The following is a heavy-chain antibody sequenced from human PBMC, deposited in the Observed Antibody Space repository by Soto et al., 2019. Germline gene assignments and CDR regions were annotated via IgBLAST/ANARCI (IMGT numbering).Heavy chain of an antibody. Sequence: QVQLQQWGAGLLKPSETLSLTCAVYGGSFSGYYWSWIRQPPGKGLEWIGEINHSGSTNYNPSLKSRVTISVDTSKNQFSLKLSSVTAADTAVYYCARGRRGGTVTYEEEYYYYYGMDVWGQGTTVTVSS. J-gene: IGHJ6*02. CDR3: ARGRRGGTVTYEEEYYYYYGMDV. CDR2: INHSGST. V-gene: IGHV4-34*01. D-gene: IGHD4-17*01. CDR1: GGSFSGYY.